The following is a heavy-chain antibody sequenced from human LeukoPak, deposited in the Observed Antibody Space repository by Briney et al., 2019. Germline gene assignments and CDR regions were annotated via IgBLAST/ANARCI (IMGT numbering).Heavy chain of an antibody. Sequence: ASVKVSCKASGYTFNIYDINWVRQATGQGLEWMGWMNPNSGNTGYAQKFQGRGTMTRNTSISTAYMELSSLRSEDTAVYYCARGPSKRLGYYHGMDVWGQGTTVTVS. V-gene: IGHV1-8*01. J-gene: IGHJ6*02. CDR1: GYTFNIYD. D-gene: IGHD6-19*01. CDR3: ARGPSKRLGYYHGMDV. CDR2: MNPNSGNT.